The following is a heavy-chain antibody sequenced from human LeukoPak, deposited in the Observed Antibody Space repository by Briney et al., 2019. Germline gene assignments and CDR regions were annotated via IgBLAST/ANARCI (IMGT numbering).Heavy chain of an antibody. CDR3: ATDFATSGSYGY. J-gene: IGHJ4*02. Sequence: ASVKVSCTVSGYTLAELSMHWVRQAPGKGLEWMGGFDPEDGETIYAQKFQGRVTMTEDTSTDTAYMELSSLRSEDTAVYYCATDFATSGSYGYWGQGTLVTVSS. V-gene: IGHV1-24*01. D-gene: IGHD1-26*01. CDR2: FDPEDGET. CDR1: GYTLAELS.